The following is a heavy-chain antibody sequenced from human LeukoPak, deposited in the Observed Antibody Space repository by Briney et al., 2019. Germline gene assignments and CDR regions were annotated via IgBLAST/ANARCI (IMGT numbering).Heavy chain of an antibody. V-gene: IGHV1-3*03. D-gene: IGHD6-19*01. CDR1: GYTFTDYA. J-gene: IGHJ4*02. CDR3: ARGGKQWRGGNYFDS. CDR2: ITTGRGET. Sequence: PSASVKVSCKASGYTFTDYALHWARQAPGQSLEWMGWITTGRGETRYSQEFQRRITFTRDTSASTVYMDLSDLRSEDTAVYYCARGGKQWRGGNYFDSWGQGTLVAVSS.